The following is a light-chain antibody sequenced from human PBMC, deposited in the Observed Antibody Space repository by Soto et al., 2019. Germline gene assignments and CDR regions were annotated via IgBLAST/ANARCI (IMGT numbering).Light chain of an antibody. CDR2: AAS. CDR3: QQSYNSLT. J-gene: IGKJ3*01. Sequence: DIQMTQSPSSLSASVGDRITITCRASQSISSYLNWYQQKPRKAPKLLIYAASNLESGVPSRFSGSGSGTDVNLTISSLQPEDFATYYCQQSYNSLTFGPGTKVDIK. V-gene: IGKV1-39*01. CDR1: QSISSY.